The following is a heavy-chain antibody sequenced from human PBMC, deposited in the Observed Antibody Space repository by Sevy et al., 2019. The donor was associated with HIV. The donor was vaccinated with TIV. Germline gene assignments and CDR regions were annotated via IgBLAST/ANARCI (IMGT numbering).Heavy chain of an antibody. D-gene: IGHD3-10*01. V-gene: IGHV4-59*01. Sequence: SETLSLTCTVSGGSISSYYWSWIRQPPGKGLEWIGYIYYSGSTNYNPSLKSRVTISVDTSKNQLSLKLSSVTAADTAVYYCARGSTMVRGVIIGFDPWGQGTLVTVSS. J-gene: IGHJ5*02. CDR2: IYYSGST. CDR1: GGSISSYY. CDR3: ARGSTMVRGVIIGFDP.